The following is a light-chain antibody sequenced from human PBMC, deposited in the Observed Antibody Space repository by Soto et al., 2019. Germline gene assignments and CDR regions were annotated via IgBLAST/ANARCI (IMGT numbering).Light chain of an antibody. CDR3: QPYGSSPPYT. J-gene: IGKJ2*01. Sequence: EIVLTQSPGTLSLSPGQRVSLSCRASQSDSSTYLAWYQQKPGQAPRLLIYGAAYRATGIPDRFSGSGSGTDFTLTISRLEPEDFAVYYCQPYGSSPPYTFGQGTKLEIK. CDR1: QSDSSTY. V-gene: IGKV3-20*01. CDR2: GAA.